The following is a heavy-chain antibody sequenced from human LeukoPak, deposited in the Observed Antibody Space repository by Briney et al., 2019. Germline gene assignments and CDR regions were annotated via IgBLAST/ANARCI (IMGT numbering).Heavy chain of an antibody. J-gene: IGHJ3*02. CDR2: TDTSGRYV. Sequence: GGSLRLSCAASGFTFSNYGMNWVRQAPGKGLEWVAFTDTSGRYVYYGDSVKGRFTISRDNAKNLLFLQMNGLRAEDTALYYCARGRSITLLRGVAMSDGFDIWGQGAMVAVSS. CDR3: ARGRSITLLRGVAMSDGFDI. V-gene: IGHV3-21*06. D-gene: IGHD3-10*01. CDR1: GFTFSNYG.